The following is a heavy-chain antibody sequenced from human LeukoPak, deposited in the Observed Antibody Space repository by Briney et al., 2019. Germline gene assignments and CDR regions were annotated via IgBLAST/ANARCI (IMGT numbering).Heavy chain of an antibody. CDR2: IRSNPAGGTS. J-gene: IGHJ3*02. Sequence: PGGSLRLSCAASGFSFSRVWMSWIRQAPGKGLEGVGRIRSNPAGGTSDFNAPVRGRFTIYRDDSKSTVYLQVDSLKVEDTAVYYCTEMNDKDAFNIWGQGTMVTVSS. CDR3: TEMNDKDAFNI. CDR1: GFSFSRVW. D-gene: IGHD1-1*01. V-gene: IGHV3-15*01.